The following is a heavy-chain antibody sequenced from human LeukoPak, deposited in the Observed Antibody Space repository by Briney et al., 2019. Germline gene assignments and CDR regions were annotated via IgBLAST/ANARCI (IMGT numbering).Heavy chain of an antibody. J-gene: IGHJ4*02. Sequence: GGCLRRSCAATGFTFNTYSMNWVRQTPARGLEWVSSINPQGTSTWNADSVKGRFSISRDNAKNSLYLQMNSLSAEDTGVYYCARDFTGESGYAGYWGQGSLVIVSS. V-gene: IGHV3-21*06. CDR3: ARDFTGESGYAGY. D-gene: IGHD5-12*01. CDR2: INPQGTST. CDR1: GFTFNTYS.